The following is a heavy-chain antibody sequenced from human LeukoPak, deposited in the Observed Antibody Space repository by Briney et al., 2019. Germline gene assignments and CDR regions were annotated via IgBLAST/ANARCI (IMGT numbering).Heavy chain of an antibody. V-gene: IGHV1-8*01. CDR3: ARAYSSGLIDY. CDR1: GYTFTSYD. Sequence: ASVKVSCKASGYTFTSYDIDWVRQATGQGLEWMGWMNPNSGNTGYAQRFQGRVTMTRNTSISTAYMELSSLRAEDTAVYYCARAYSSGLIDYWGQGTLVTVSS. CDR2: MNPNSGNT. D-gene: IGHD6-19*01. J-gene: IGHJ4*02.